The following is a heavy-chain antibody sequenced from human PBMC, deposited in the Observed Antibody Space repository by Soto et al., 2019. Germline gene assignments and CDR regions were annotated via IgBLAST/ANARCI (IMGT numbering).Heavy chain of an antibody. J-gene: IGHJ6*02. Sequence: EVQLLESGGGLVQPGGSLRLSCAASGFTFSTYAMSWVRQAPGKGLEWVSVISASGGSTFYADSVKGRFTVSRDNSRNTLYLQVIRLRVEDTAVYYCAKDLRTSTNDNYGMDVWGQGTTVTVSS. CDR3: AKDLRTSTNDNYGMDV. CDR2: ISASGGST. CDR1: GFTFSTYA. V-gene: IGHV3-23*01. D-gene: IGHD1-1*01.